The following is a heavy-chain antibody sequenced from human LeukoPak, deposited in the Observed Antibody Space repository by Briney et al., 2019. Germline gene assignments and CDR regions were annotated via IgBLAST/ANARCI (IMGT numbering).Heavy chain of an antibody. V-gene: IGHV1-18*01. CDR1: GFTFSNYG. CDR2: ISAYNGDT. CDR3: ARDRSTHDD. J-gene: IGHJ4*02. Sequence: ASVKVSCKASGFTFSNYGISWVRQAPGQGLEWMGWISAYNGDTDYAQNLQGRVTMTTDTSTSTAYMELRSLRSDDTAIYYCARDRSTHDDWGQGTLVTVSS. D-gene: IGHD2-15*01.